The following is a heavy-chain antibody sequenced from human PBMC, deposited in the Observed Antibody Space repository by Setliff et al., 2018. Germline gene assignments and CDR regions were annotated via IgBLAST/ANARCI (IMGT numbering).Heavy chain of an antibody. J-gene: IGHJ6*03. V-gene: IGHV1-18*01. D-gene: IGHD3-3*01. CDR3: ARLSGFLYMDV. Sequence: ASVKVSCKTSGYSFTSYGISWVRQAPGQGLEWMGWISGYNGNIDYAQNLQGRVTMTRDTSISTAYMELSRLRSDDTAVYYCARLSGFLYMDVWGKGTTVTVSS. CDR2: ISGYNGNI. CDR1: GYSFTSYG.